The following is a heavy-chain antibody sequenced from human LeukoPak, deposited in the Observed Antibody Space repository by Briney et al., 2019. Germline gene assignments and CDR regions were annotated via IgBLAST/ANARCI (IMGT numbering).Heavy chain of an antibody. CDR1: GGSSSGSNW. J-gene: IGHJ4*02. CDR3: ARVVGYCSSTSCPDY. Sequence: SGTLSLTCAVSGGSSSGSNWWNWVRQPPGKGLEWIGEIDHSGRTNYNPSLKSRVTISVDTSKNQFSLKLSSVTAADTAVYYCARVVGYCSSTSCPDYWGQGTLVTVSS. D-gene: IGHD2-2*01. V-gene: IGHV4-4*02. CDR2: IDHSGRT.